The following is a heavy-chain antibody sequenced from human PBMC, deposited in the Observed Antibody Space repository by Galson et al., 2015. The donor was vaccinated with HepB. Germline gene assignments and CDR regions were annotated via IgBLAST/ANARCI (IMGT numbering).Heavy chain of an antibody. V-gene: IGHV1-18*01. CDR3: ARRNADYYNSSGYYYDYYYFDY. CDR2: ISPDNGNT. CDR1: GYTFTTYA. J-gene: IGHJ4*02. Sequence: SVKVSCKASGYTFTTYAITWVRQAPRQGLEWMGWISPDNGNTNYVQKLQGRVTMTTDTSTSTTYMVLGSLRSDDTAVYYCARRNADYYNSSGYYYDYYYFDYWGQGTLVTVSS. D-gene: IGHD3-22*01.